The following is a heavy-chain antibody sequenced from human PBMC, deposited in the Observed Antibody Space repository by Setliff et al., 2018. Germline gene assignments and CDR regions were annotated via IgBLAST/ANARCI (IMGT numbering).Heavy chain of an antibody. Sequence: SETLSLTCAVSGGSVTSDSWWSWVRQSPGKGLEWIAEIDRTGGTNHNPSLKSRVFISLDKSKNEVSLTLSSVTAADTAVYYCARMSGFQYIDVWDKGTTVTVSS. CDR3: ARMSGFQYIDV. D-gene: IGHD3-3*01. J-gene: IGHJ6*03. CDR1: GGSVTSDSW. CDR2: IDRTGGT. V-gene: IGHV4-4*02.